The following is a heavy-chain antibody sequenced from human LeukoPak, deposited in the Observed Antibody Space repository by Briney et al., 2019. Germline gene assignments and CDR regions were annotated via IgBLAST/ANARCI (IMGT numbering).Heavy chain of an antibody. D-gene: IGHD3-22*01. CDR1: GYTFTSYG. CDR2: ISAYNGNT. V-gene: IGHV1-18*01. CDR3: ARDLRSYYDSSGYHYPPPAEYFQH. J-gene: IGHJ1*01. Sequence: ASVKVSCKASGYTFTSYGISWVRQAPGQGLEWMGWISAYNGNTNYAQKLQGRVTMTTDTSTSTAYMELRSLRSDDTAVYYCARDLRSYYDSSGYHYPPPAEYFQHWGQGTLVTVSS.